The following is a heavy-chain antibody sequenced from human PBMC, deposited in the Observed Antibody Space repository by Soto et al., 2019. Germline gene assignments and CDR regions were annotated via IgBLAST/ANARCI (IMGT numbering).Heavy chain of an antibody. V-gene: IGHV3-74*01. Sequence: EVQLVESGGDLVQPGGSLRLSCAASGFTFSSYWMHWVRQAPGKGLVWVSRIKSDGSGAIYADSVKGRFTVSRDNAKNTLYLLMNSPSTEDTAVSYCARGDGASHDGNGYLGRHWGQGPRVTVSS. D-gene: IGHD3-22*01. CDR2: IKSDGSGA. CDR1: GFTFSSYW. J-gene: IGHJ4*02. CDR3: ARGDGASHDGNGYLGRH.